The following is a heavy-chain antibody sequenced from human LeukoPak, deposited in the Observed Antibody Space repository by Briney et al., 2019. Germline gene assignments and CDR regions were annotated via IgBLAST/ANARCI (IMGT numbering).Heavy chain of an antibody. J-gene: IGHJ4*02. V-gene: IGHV3-53*01. Sequence: PGGSLRLSCAASGFTVSSNYMSWVRQAPGKGLEWVSVIYSGGSTYYADSVKGRFTISRDNSKNTLYLQMNSLRAEDTAVYYCARSGIAVAGDFDYWGQGTLVTVSS. CDR2: IYSGGST. CDR3: ARSGIAVAGDFDY. CDR1: GFTVSSNY. D-gene: IGHD6-19*01.